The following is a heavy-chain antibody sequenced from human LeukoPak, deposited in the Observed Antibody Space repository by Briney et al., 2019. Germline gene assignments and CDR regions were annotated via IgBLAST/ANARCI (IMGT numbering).Heavy chain of an antibody. CDR2: INHSGST. V-gene: IGHV4-34*01. D-gene: IGHD3-22*01. J-gene: IGHJ1*01. CDR3: ARASSGYYLKYFQH. Sequence: SETLSLTCAVYGGSFSGYYWSWIRQPPGKGLEWIGEINHSGSTNYNPSLKSRVTISVDTSKNQFSLKLSSVTAADTAVYYCARASSGYYLKYFQHWGQGTLVTVSS. CDR1: GGSFSGYY.